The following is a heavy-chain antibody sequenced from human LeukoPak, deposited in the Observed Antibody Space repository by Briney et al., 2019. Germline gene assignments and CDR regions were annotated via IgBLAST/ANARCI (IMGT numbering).Heavy chain of an antibody. V-gene: IGHV3-30-3*01. CDR1: GFTFSSYA. Sequence: GRSLRLSCAASGFTFSSYAMHWVRQAPGKGLEWVAVISYDGSNKYYADSMKGRFTISRDNSKNTLYLQMNSLRAEDTAVYYCARESHTAAGIPRGFDYWGQGTLVTVSS. J-gene: IGHJ4*02. CDR2: ISYDGSNK. CDR3: ARESHTAAGIPRGFDY. D-gene: IGHD6-13*01.